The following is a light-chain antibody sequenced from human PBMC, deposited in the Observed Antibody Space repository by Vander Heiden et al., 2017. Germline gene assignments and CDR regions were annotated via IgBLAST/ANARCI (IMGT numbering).Light chain of an antibody. J-gene: IGKJ5*01. CDR3: QQSYSAPAT. CDR2: LTS. CDR1: QSIGKY. V-gene: IGKV1-39*01. Sequence: DIQMTQSPSSLSASVGERVTITCRASQSIGKYLNWYGQKPGKAPRLLIFLTSSLQSGAPSRFTGSGSGTEFTLTINGLQPEDFATYYCQQSYSAPATFGQGTRLEIK.